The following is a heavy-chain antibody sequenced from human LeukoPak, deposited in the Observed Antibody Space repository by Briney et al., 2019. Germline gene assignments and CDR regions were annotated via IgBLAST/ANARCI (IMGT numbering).Heavy chain of an antibody. Sequence: SETLSLTCAVSGGSFSSSSCYWGRIRQPPGKGLEGIGSIYYSGNTYYNPSLKSRVTISVDTSKNQFSLKLSSVTAADTAVYYCARRGYSYGYGVDYWGQGTLVTVSS. CDR2: IYYSGNT. D-gene: IGHD5-18*01. CDR1: GGSFSSSSCY. CDR3: ARRGYSYGYGVDY. J-gene: IGHJ4*02. V-gene: IGHV4-39*01.